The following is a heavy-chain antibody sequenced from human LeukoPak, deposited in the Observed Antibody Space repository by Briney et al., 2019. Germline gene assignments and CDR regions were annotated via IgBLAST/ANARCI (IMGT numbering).Heavy chain of an antibody. J-gene: IGHJ3*02. CDR1: GFTFSSYA. CDR2: ISGGGSST. Sequence: GASLRLSRAASGFTFSSYAMSWVRQAPGKGLEWVSVISGGGSSTYYADSVKGRFTIARDNSKNTLYLQMNSLRAEDTALYYCAKDSQADAFDIWGQGTMVTVSS. CDR3: AKDSQADAFDI. V-gene: IGHV3-23*01.